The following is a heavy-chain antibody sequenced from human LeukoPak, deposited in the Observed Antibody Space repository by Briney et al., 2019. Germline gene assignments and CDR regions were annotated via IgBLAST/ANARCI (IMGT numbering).Heavy chain of an antibody. Sequence: SVKVSCKASGGTFSSYAISWVRQAPGQGLEWMGGTIPIFGTANYAQKFQGRVTITADESTSTAYMELSSLRSEDTAVYYCARGYYDFWSGPYYGDAFDIWGQGTMVTVSS. CDR2: TIPIFGTA. V-gene: IGHV1-69*13. CDR3: ARGYYDFWSGPYYGDAFDI. J-gene: IGHJ3*02. D-gene: IGHD3-3*01. CDR1: GGTFSSYA.